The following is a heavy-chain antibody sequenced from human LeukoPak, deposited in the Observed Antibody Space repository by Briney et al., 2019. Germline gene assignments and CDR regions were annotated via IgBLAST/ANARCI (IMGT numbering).Heavy chain of an antibody. CDR3: ARGYYDSSGYYWFDP. J-gene: IGHJ5*02. CDR1: GGSISSGGYY. CDR2: IYYSGST. D-gene: IGHD3-22*01. V-gene: IGHV4-31*03. Sequence: SETLSLTCNVSGGSISSGGYYWIWLRQHPGKGLEWIGYIYYSGSTYYNPSLKSRVTISVDTSKNQFSLKLSSVTAADTAVYYCARGYYDSSGYYWFDPWGQGTLVTVSS.